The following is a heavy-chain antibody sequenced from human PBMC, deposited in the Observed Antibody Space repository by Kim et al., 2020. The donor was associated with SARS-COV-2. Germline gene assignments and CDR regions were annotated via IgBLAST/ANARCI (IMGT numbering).Heavy chain of an antibody. CDR2: IYYSGST. D-gene: IGHD1-26*01. J-gene: IGHJ4*02. Sequence: SETLSLTCTVSGGSVSSGSYYWSWIRQPPGKGLEWIGYIYYSGSTNYNPSLKSRVTISVDTSKNQFSLKLSSVTAAATAGYYCASYRLHSGSYYPPYYFDYWGQGTLVTVSS. CDR3: ASYRLHSGSYYPPYYFDY. V-gene: IGHV4-61*01. CDR1: GGSVSSGSYY.